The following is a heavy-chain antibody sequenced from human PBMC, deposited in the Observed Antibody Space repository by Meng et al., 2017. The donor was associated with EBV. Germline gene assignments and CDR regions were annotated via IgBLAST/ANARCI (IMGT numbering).Heavy chain of an antibody. Sequence: ITLKRSGPPRVKPTQTLPLTCTFSGCSLSTSGVGVGWIRQPPGKALEWLALIYWDDDKRYSPSLKSRLTITKDTSKNQVVLTMTNMDPVDTATYYCAHSRVGATEFDYWGQGTLVTVSS. CDR3: AHSRVGATEFDY. D-gene: IGHD1-26*01. CDR1: GCSLSTSGVG. J-gene: IGHJ4*02. V-gene: IGHV2-5*02. CDR2: IYWDDDK.